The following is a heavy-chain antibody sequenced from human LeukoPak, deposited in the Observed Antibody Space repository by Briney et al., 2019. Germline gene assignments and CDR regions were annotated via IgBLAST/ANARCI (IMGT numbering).Heavy chain of an antibody. CDR3: ASRDYYGSGSRN. CDR2: TYYRSEWYN. CDR1: GDSVSSSIAA. D-gene: IGHD3-10*01. J-gene: IGHJ4*02. V-gene: IGHV6-1*01. Sequence: SQTLSLTCAISGDSVSSSIAAWNWIRQSPSRGLEWLGRTYYRSEWYNDYALSVKSRVTINPDTSKNQFSLKLSSVTAADTAVYYCASRDYYGSGSRNWGQGTLVTVSS.